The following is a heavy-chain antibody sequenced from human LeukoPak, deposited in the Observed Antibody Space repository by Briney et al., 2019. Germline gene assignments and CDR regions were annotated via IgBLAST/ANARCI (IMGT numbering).Heavy chain of an antibody. D-gene: IGHD6-19*01. J-gene: IGHJ4*02. V-gene: IGHV3-30*04. CDR2: ISHDGSNT. CDR3: VAGDGDFDY. CDR1: GFTFSSYA. Sequence: GRSLRLSCAASGFTFSSYAVHWVRQAPGKGLEWVAVISHDGSNTYYADSVKGRFTISRDNSKNTLYLQMNSLRAEDTAVYSSVAGDGDFDYWGQGTLVTVSS.